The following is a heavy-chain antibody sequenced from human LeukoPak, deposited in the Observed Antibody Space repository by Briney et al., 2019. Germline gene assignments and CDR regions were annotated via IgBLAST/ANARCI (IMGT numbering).Heavy chain of an antibody. J-gene: IGHJ4*02. V-gene: IGHV3-21*01. CDR1: GFTFSSYA. Sequence: GSLRLSCAASGFTFSSYAMHWVRQAPGKGLEWVSSISSSSSYIYYADSVKGRFTISRDNAKNSLYLQMNSLRAEDTAVYYCARDASGPYYDFWSGYYWGNFDYWGQGTLVTVSS. D-gene: IGHD3-3*01. CDR3: ARDASGPYYDFWSGYYWGNFDY. CDR2: ISSSSSYI.